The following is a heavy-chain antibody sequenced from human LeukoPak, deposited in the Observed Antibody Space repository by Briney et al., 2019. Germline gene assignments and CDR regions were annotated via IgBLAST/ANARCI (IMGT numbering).Heavy chain of an antibody. CDR1: RGSITISDYY. V-gene: IGHV4-39*01. CDR2: ISHTGTT. CDR3: ATREHHVLRTPGDY. Sequence: SETLSLTCTVSRGSITISDYYWGWIRLPPGKGLEWIGTISHTGTTYYNPSLRSRVTISVDKSKNQFSLKLSSVTAAATAVYYCATREHHVLRTPGDYWGQGTLVTVSS. J-gene: IGHJ4*02. D-gene: IGHD6-6*01.